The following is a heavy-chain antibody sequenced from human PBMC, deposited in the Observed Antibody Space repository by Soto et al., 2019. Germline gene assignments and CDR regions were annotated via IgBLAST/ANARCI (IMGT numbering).Heavy chain of an antibody. CDR1: SNAW. J-gene: IGHJ4*02. D-gene: IGHD3-9*01. CDR3: TTRPLYDILTVDY. V-gene: IGHV3-15*07. Sequence: SNAWMNWVRQAPGKGLEWVGRIKSKTDGGTTDYAAPVKGRFTISRDDSKNTLYLQMNSLKTEDTAVYYCTTRPLYDILTVDYWGQGTLVTVSS. CDR2: IKSKTDGGTT.